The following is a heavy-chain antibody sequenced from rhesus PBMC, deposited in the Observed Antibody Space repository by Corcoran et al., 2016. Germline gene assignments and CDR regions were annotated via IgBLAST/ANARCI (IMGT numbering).Heavy chain of an antibody. CDR3: AAALLLYWFPDY. J-gene: IGHJ4*01. D-gene: IGHD3-3*01. CDR1: GGSISGGYD. V-gene: IGHV4-76*01. Sequence: QVQLQESGPGVVKPSETLSLTCAVSGGSISGGYDCSWIRQPPGKGLEWIGYIYGSSGSTNYNPALRNRVTISKDAAKNECSLKLSSVTAADTAVYYCAAALLLYWFPDYWGQGVLVTVSS. CDR2: IYGSSGST.